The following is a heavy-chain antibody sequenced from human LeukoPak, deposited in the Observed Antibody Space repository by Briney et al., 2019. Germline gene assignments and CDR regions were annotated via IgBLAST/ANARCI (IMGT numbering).Heavy chain of an antibody. J-gene: IGHJ5*02. CDR1: GGSISSGDYY. V-gene: IGHV4-39*07. CDR3: ARVAKTAMVSSWFDP. CDR2: IYHSGST. D-gene: IGHD5-18*01. Sequence: PSETLSLTCTVSGGSISSGDYYWSWIRQPPGKGLEWIGSIYHSGSTYYNPSLKSRVTISVDTSKNQFSLKLSSVTAADTAVYYCARVAKTAMVSSWFDPWGQGTLVTVSS.